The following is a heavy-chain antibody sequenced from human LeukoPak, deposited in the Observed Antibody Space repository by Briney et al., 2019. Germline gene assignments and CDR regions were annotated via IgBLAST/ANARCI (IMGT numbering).Heavy chain of an antibody. V-gene: IGHV4-30-4*01. CDR1: GGSISSGDYY. Sequence: SETLSLTCTVSGGSISSGDYYWSWIRPPPGKGLEWIGYIYYSGSTYYNPSLKSRVTISVDTSKNQFSLKLSSVTAADTAVYYCARGSSRKYYFDYWGQGTLVTVSS. CDR3: ARGSSRKYYFDY. CDR2: IYYSGST. D-gene: IGHD6-13*01. J-gene: IGHJ4*02.